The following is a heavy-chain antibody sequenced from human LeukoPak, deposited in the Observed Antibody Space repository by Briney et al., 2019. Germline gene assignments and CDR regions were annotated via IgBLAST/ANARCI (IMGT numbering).Heavy chain of an antibody. CDR3: AKGVGTTMAYYFDY. Sequence: GGSLRLSCAASGFTFSDYYMSWMRQAPGKGLEWVSYISSTGSYTNYADSVKGRFTISRDNAKNSLYLQMNSLRAEDTALYYCAKGVGTTMAYYFDYWGQGTLVTVSS. CDR1: GFTFSDYY. D-gene: IGHD1-26*01. CDR2: ISSTGSYT. V-gene: IGHV3-11*05. J-gene: IGHJ4*02.